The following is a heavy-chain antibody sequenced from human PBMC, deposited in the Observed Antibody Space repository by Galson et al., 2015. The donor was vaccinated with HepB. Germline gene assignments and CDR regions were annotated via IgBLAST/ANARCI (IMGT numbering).Heavy chain of an antibody. V-gene: IGHV1-2*04. CDR3: ATGPQPGGIDY. Sequence: SVKVSCKASGYTFTGYYMHWVRQAPGQGLEWMGWINPNSGGTNYAQKFQGWVTMTRDTSISTAYMELSSLRSEDTAVYYCATGPQPGGIDYWGQGTLVTVSS. D-gene: IGHD1-14*01. J-gene: IGHJ4*02. CDR2: INPNSGGT. CDR1: GYTFTGYY.